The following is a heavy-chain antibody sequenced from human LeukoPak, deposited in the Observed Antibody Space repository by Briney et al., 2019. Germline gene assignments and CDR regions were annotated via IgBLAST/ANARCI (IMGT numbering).Heavy chain of an antibody. V-gene: IGHV4-59*01. D-gene: IGHD5-18*01. J-gene: IGHJ4*02. CDR1: GGSISSYY. Sequence: SETLSLTCTVSGGSISSYYWSWIRQPPGKGLEWIGYIYYSGSTNYNPSLKSRVTISVDTSKNQFSLKPSSVTAADTAVYYCARETAITERAFDYWGQGTLVTVSS. CDR3: ARETAITERAFDY. CDR2: IYYSGST.